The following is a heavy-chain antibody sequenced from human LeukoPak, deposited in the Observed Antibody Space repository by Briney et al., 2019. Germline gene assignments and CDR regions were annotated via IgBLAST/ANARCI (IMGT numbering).Heavy chain of an antibody. Sequence: GGSLRLSCAASGFTFSSYSMNWVCQAPGKGLEWVSSISSSSSYIYYADSVKGRSTISRDNAKNSLYLQMNSLRAEDTAVYYCAREYCSGGSCSGWDYWGQGTLVTVSS. J-gene: IGHJ4*02. CDR1: GFTFSSYS. D-gene: IGHD2-15*01. CDR3: AREYCSGGSCSGWDY. V-gene: IGHV3-21*01. CDR2: ISSSSSYI.